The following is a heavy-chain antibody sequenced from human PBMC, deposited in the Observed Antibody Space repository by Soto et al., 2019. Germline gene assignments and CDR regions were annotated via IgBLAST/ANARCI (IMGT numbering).Heavy chain of an antibody. CDR2: IYYTGST. CDR1: GGSISSSSYF. J-gene: IGHJ4*02. CDR3: ARRADTSLVIKAGSDY. V-gene: IGHV4-39*01. Sequence: TLSLTCTVSGGSISSSSYFWGWIRQSPGKGLEWIGNIYYTGSTHYNPSLRSRVTISLATYKYQFSLRLTSVTAAYSSFYYCARRADTSLVIKAGSDYCGQRSLVAAPQ. D-gene: IGHD5-18*01.